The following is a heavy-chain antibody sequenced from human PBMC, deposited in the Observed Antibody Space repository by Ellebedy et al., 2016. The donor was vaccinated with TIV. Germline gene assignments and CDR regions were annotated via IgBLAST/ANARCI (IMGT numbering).Heavy chain of an antibody. V-gene: IGHV1-69*13. D-gene: IGHD1-26*01. CDR1: GYTFTSYG. CDR2: IIPIFGTA. J-gene: IGHJ3*02. CDR3: ARPGSYNAFDI. Sequence: SVKVSXXASGYTFTSYGISWVRQAPGQGLEWMGGIIPIFGTANYAQKFQGRVTITADESTSTAYMELSSLRSEDTAVYYCARPGSYNAFDIWGQGTMVTVSS.